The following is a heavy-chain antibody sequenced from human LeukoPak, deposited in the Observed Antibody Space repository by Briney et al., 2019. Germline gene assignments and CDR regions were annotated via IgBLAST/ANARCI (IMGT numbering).Heavy chain of an antibody. CDR3: ARRGRYSSSWSYYFDY. CDR1: EFSVGSNY. D-gene: IGHD6-13*01. V-gene: IGHV3-66*01. J-gene: IGHJ4*02. CDR2: IYSGGST. Sequence: GGSLRLSCAASEFSVGSNYMTWVRQAPGKGLEWVSLIYSGGSTYYADSVKGRFTISRDNAKNPLYLQMNSLRAEDTAVYYCARRGRYSSSWSYYFDYWGQGTLVTVSS.